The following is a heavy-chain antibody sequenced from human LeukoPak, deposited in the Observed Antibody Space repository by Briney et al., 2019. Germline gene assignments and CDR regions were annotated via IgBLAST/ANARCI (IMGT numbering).Heavy chain of an antibody. CDR3: ARGWHYDSSGYLDY. J-gene: IGHJ4*02. V-gene: IGHV4-59*01. CDR2: IYYSGST. Sequence: SETLSLTCTVPGGSISSYYWSWIRQPPGKGLEWIGYIYYSGSTNYNPSLKSRVTISVDTSKNQFSLKLSSVTAADTAVYYCARGWHYDSSGYLDYWGQGTLVTVSS. CDR1: GGSISSYY. D-gene: IGHD3-22*01.